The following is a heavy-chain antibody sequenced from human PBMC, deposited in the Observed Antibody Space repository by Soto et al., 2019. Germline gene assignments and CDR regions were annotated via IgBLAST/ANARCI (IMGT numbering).Heavy chain of an antibody. J-gene: IGHJ4*02. V-gene: IGHV3-73*01. CDR3: TRLYCSSTICYF. Sequence: GSLRLSCAASGFTFSGSAMHLVRQASGKGQEWVGRIRSKANSYATAYAASVKGRFTISRDDSKNTAYLQMNSLKTEDTAVYYCTRLYCSSTICYFWGQGTLVTVSS. D-gene: IGHD2-2*01. CDR1: GFTFSGSA. CDR2: IRSKANSYAT.